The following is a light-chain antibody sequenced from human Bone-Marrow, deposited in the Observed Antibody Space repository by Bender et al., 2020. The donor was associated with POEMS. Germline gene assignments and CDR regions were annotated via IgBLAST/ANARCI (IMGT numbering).Light chain of an antibody. CDR2: EVR. J-gene: IGLJ2*01. V-gene: IGLV2-11*01. CDR1: PSDVGRYDY. Sequence: QSALTQPRSVSGSPGQSVTISCTGTPSDVGRYDYVSWYQHLPGKAPKLVIYEVRRRPSGVPNRFSGSKSGNTASLAITGLQAEDEADYYCQSYDSSLSGSVVFGGGTKVTVL. CDR3: QSYDSSLSGSVV.